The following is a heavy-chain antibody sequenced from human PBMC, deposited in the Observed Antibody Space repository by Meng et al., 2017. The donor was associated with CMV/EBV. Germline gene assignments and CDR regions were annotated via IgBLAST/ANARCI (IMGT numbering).Heavy chain of an antibody. CDR3: AKGGYYDSSGPLPSFDY. Sequence: GGSLRLSCAASGFTVSSNYMSWVRQAPGEGLEWVSVIYSGGSTYYADSVKGRFTISRDNSKNTLYLQMNSLRAEDTAVYYCAKGGYYDSSGPLPSFDYWGQGTLVTVSS. D-gene: IGHD3-22*01. J-gene: IGHJ4*02. CDR2: IYSGGST. CDR1: GFTVSSNY. V-gene: IGHV3-53*01.